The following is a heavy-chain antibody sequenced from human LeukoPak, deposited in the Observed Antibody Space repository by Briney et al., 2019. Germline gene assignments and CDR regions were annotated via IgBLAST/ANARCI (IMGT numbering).Heavy chain of an antibody. CDR3: AKIRGCSNPNCYRANCCDP. CDR2: ISGSGDVA. Sequence: GGPLSLSCTASGLSFRVYDMIWVRHATGKALEWGSDISGSGDVAYYADSVKGRFTISRDNTKNTVYLQMNTLRAEDTAVYYCAKIRGCSNPNCYRANCCDPWGQGTLGTVSS. V-gene: IGHV3-23*01. D-gene: IGHD2-2*02. J-gene: IGHJ5*02. CDR1: GLSFRVYD.